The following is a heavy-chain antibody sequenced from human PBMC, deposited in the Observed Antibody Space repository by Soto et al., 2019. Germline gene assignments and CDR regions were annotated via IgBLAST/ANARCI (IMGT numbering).Heavy chain of an antibody. Sequence: EVQLLESGGGVVQPGGSLRLSCAASGFTFTSYAMTWVRQAPGKRLEWVSTISGSGSSTYYADSVKGRFAISRDTSNNTLYLQMNSLRAEDTALYYCAKDSSSAAEIDYWGQGTLVIVSS. V-gene: IGHV3-23*01. CDR3: AKDSSSAAEIDY. J-gene: IGHJ4*02. D-gene: IGHD6-6*01. CDR1: GFTFTSYA. CDR2: ISGSGSST.